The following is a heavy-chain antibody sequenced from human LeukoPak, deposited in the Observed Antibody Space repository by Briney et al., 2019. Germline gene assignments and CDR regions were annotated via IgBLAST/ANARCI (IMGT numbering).Heavy chain of an antibody. J-gene: IGHJ3*02. Sequence: GGSLRLPCAASGFTFDDYAMHWVRQAPGKGLEWVSGISWNSGSIGYVDSVKGRFTISRDNAKNSLYLQMNSLRAEDMALYYCAKDIRQWLGRWRCALDIWGQGTMVTVSS. CDR2: ISWNSGSI. CDR3: AKDIRQWLGRWRCALDI. CDR1: GFTFDDYA. V-gene: IGHV3-9*03. D-gene: IGHD6-19*01.